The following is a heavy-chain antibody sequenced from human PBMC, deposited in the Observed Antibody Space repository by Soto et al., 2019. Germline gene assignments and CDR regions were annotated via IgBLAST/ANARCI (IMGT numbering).Heavy chain of an antibody. CDR2: ISGSGGST. V-gene: IGHV3-23*01. Sequence: LRLSCAASGFTFSSYAMSWVRQAPGKGLEWVSAISGSGGSTYYADSVKGRFTISRDNSKNTLYLQMNSLRAEDTAVYYCAKRVVPAAIRPLKGYYYYGMDVWGQGTTVTVSS. D-gene: IGHD2-2*02. J-gene: IGHJ6*02. CDR1: GFTFSSYA. CDR3: AKRVVPAAIRPLKGYYYYGMDV.